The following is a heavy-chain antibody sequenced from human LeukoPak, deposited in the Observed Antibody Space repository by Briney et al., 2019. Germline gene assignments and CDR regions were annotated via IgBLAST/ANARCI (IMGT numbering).Heavy chain of an antibody. CDR2: MNPNSGNT. CDR3: ARDPDYGSGSYYSDY. D-gene: IGHD3-10*01. J-gene: IGHJ4*02. Sequence: ASVKVSCTASGYTFTSYDINWVRQATGQGLEWMGWMNPNSGNTGYAQKFQGRVTITADKSTSTAYMELSSLRSEDTAVYYCARDPDYGSGSYYSDYWGQGTLVTVSS. V-gene: IGHV1-8*01. CDR1: GYTFTSYD.